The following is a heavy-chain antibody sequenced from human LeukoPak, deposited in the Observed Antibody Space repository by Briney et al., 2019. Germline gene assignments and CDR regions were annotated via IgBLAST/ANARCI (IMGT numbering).Heavy chain of an antibody. CDR2: IDHTGTT. J-gene: IGHJ6*03. Sequence: SETLSLTCTVSGGSISSYYWSWIRQPPGKGLEWIGYIDHTGTTNYNPSLNSRVTISRDTSKNHFSLQLSSVTAADTAVYFCARGRVSSSTWHSTYYYYFYMDVWGKGTTVTVSS. D-gene: IGHD4-11*01. V-gene: IGHV4-59*01. CDR3: ARGRVSSSTWHSTYYYYFYMDV. CDR1: GGSISSYY.